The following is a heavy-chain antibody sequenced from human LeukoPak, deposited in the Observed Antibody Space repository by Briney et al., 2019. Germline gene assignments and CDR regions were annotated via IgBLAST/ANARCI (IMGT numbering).Heavy chain of an antibody. CDR3: ARQGEYCGGDCYFVDI. V-gene: IGHV4-39*01. Sequence: SETLSLTCTVSGGSISSSSYYWGWIRQPPGKGLEWIGSIYYSGSTYYNPSLKSRVTISVDTSKNQFSLKLSSVTAADTAVYYCARQGEYCGGDCYFVDIWGQGTMVTVSS. CDR1: GGSISSSSYY. D-gene: IGHD2-21*02. CDR2: IYYSGST. J-gene: IGHJ3*02.